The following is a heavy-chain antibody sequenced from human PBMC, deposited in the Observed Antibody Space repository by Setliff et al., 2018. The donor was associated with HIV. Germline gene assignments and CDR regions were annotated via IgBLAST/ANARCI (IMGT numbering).Heavy chain of an antibody. J-gene: IGHJ6*03. Sequence: PSETLSLTCTVSGGSISSGTSYWSWIRQPAEKGLEWIGRIYTSGSTNYNPSLKSRVSISVDTSKNRFSLKLSSVTAADTAVYYCARGRIDTYWDYFKEYFFNYIDVWGQGTTVTVSS. CDR1: GGSISSGTSY. CDR2: IYTSGST. D-gene: IGHD3-9*01. CDR3: ARGRIDTYWDYFKEYFFNYIDV. V-gene: IGHV4-61*02.